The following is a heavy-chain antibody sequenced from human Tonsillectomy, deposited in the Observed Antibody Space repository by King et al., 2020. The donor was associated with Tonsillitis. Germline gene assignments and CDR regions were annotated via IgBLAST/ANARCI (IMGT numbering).Heavy chain of an antibody. V-gene: IGHV3-21*01. D-gene: IGHD4-17*01. Sequence: VQLVESGGGLVKPGGSLRLSCAASGFTFSSYSMNWVRQAPGKGLEWVSSISSISSYIYYADSVKGRFTISRDNAKNSLYLQMNSLRAEDTAVYYCVWYGVEGYYSYYYYMDVWGKGTTVTVSS. CDR3: VWYGVEGYYSYYYYMDV. CDR1: GFTFSSYS. J-gene: IGHJ6*03. CDR2: ISSISSYI.